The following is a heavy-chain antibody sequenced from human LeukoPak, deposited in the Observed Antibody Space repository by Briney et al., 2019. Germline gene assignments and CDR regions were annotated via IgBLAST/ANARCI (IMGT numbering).Heavy chain of an antibody. V-gene: IGHV1-8*01. CDR3: ARGYSSSWSYYYYYYGMDV. D-gene: IGHD6-13*01. CDR1: GYTFSSND. J-gene: IGHJ6*02. Sequence: GALVKVSCKASGYTFSSNDINWVRQATGQGLEWMGWMNPNSGNTGYAQKFQGRVTMTRNTSISTAYMELSSLRSEDTAVYYCARGYSSSWSYYYYYYGMDVWGQGTTVTVSS. CDR2: MNPNSGNT.